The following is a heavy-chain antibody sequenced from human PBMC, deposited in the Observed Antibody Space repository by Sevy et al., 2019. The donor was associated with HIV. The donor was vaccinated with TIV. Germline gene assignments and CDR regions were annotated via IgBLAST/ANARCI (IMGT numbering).Heavy chain of an antibody. Sequence: GGSLRLSCAASGFTFSSYGMNWVRQAPGRGLEWVAFIRYDASIEYYTHSVRGRFTVSRDNSKNTLYLQMNSLRAEDTAVYYCARRYYYGPGSYHYYYMDVWGKGTTVTVSS. V-gene: IGHV3-30*02. CDR1: GFTFSSYG. J-gene: IGHJ6*03. CDR2: IRYDASIE. D-gene: IGHD3-10*01. CDR3: ARRYYYGPGSYHYYYMDV.